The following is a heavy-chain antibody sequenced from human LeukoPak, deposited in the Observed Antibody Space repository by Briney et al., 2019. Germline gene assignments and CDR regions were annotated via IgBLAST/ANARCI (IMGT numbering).Heavy chain of an antibody. Sequence: SETLSLTCTVSGYSISSGYYWGWIRQPPGKGLEWIGSIYHSGSTYYNPSLKSRVTISVDTSKNQFSLKLSSVTAADTAVYYCARVSGPMVRGGNRPPLFDYWGQGTLVTVSS. V-gene: IGHV4-38-2*02. CDR3: ARVSGPMVRGGNRPPLFDY. CDR2: IYHSGST. CDR1: GYSISSGYY. J-gene: IGHJ4*02. D-gene: IGHD3-10*01.